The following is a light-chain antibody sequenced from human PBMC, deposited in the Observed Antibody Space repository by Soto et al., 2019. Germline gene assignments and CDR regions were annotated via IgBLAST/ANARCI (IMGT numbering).Light chain of an antibody. J-gene: IGKJ1*01. CDR3: LQYGGLPRT. Sequence: EVVMTQSPAILAVSPGETATLSCRASQSVGINVAWYQQIPGQAPRLLIYGASTRATGSPDRFSASGSATDFTLTITRLEPEDFAVYFCLQYGGLPRTFGQGTKVDIK. V-gene: IGKV3-20*01. CDR2: GAS. CDR1: QSVGIN.